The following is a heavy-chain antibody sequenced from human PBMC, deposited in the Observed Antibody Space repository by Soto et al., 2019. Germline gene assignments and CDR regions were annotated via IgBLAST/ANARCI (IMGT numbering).Heavy chain of an antibody. CDR2: IKQDGSEK. J-gene: IGHJ4*02. CDR1: GFTFSSYW. D-gene: IGHD2-8*01. V-gene: IGHV3-7*04. Sequence: EVQLVESGGGLVQPGGSLRLSCAVSGFTFSSYWMTWVRQAPGKGLEWVANIKQDGSEKYYADSVKGRFTISRDNAKNSLYLQRNSLGAEDPSVYHCVGGGYAAYWGQGTLVTVSS. CDR3: VGGGYAAY.